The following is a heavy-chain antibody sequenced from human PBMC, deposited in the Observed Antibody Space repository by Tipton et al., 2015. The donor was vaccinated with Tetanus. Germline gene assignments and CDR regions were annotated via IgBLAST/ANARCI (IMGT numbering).Heavy chain of an antibody. J-gene: IGHJ3*01. CDR1: GVSVTTYH. CDR3: ARTFFVTGSRIRGGCPFDL. Sequence: TLSLTCNVSGVSVTTYHWSWIRQPPGKGLEWIGYITDTGRTNYSPSLRNRLTISIDTSKTHFSLRLDSVTAADTAVYYCARTFFVTGSRIRGGCPFDLWGQGTLVTVSS. V-gene: IGHV4-59*02. CDR2: ITDTGRT. D-gene: IGHD3-10*01.